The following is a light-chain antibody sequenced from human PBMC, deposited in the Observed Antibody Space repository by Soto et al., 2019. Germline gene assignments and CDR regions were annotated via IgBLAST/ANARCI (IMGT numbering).Light chain of an antibody. CDR1: QSVSSN. V-gene: IGKV3D-15*01. CDR2: GAS. CDR3: QQYNNWPPIT. J-gene: IGKJ5*01. Sequence: ESVLTQSPGTLSFSAGERPTLSCRASQSVSSNYLAWYQQKPGQAPRLLIYGASTRATGIPDRFSGSGSGTEFTLTISSLQSEDFAVYYCQQYNNWPPITFGQGTRLEI.